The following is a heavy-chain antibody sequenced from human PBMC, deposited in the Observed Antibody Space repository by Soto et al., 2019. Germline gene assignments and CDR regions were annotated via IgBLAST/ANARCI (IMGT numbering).Heavy chain of an antibody. D-gene: IGHD3-3*01. V-gene: IGHV6-1*01. CDR2: TCYRSKWYN. Sequence: SQTLSLTCAISGDSASSNIASWNRFRQPPSRGLEWLGRTCYRSKWYNDYALSVKSRITINTDTYKNQFSLQLNAVTPYDTAIYYCTSALGGIGPDSWGQGTLVTVSS. CDR1: GDSASSNIAS. J-gene: IGHJ4*02. CDR3: TSALGGIGPDS.